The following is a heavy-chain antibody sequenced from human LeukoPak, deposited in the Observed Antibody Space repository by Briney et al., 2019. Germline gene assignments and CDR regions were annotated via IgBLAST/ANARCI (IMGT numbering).Heavy chain of an antibody. CDR2: INNDGSST. CDR1: GFIFSDHW. Sequence: GGSLRLSCAASGFIFSDHWMHWVRQAPGKGLVWLSRINNDGSSTTYADSVKGRFTFSRDNAENTLFLEMSSLRVEDTAVYYCVRERNNFWSGHHSIFDSWGQGTLVTVSS. V-gene: IGHV3-74*01. J-gene: IGHJ4*02. CDR3: VRERNNFWSGHHSIFDS. D-gene: IGHD3-3*01.